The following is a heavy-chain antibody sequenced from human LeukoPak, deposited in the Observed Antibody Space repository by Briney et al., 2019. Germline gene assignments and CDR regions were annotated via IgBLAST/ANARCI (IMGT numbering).Heavy chain of an antibody. CDR1: GGSISSYY. J-gene: IGHJ5*02. Sequence: SETLSLTCTVSGGSISSYYWSWIRQPAGKGLEWIGRIYTSGSTNYNPSPKSRVTISVDKSKNQFSLKLSSVTAADTAVYYCARDSPGPTDYGDYVPWGQGTLVTVSS. CDR3: ARDSPGPTDYGDYVP. V-gene: IGHV4-4*07. D-gene: IGHD4-17*01. CDR2: IYTSGST.